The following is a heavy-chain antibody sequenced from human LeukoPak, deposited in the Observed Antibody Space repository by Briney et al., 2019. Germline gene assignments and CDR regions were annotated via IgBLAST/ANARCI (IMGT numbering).Heavy chain of an antibody. V-gene: IGHV3-21*01. Sequence: GGSLRLSCAASGFTFSSYHMNCVRQAPGKGLEWVSSVSSSSTYIYYAASLKGRFTISRDNAKNSLYLQMNSLGAEDTAVYYCVRSSDHYGLDVWGQGTTVTVSS. CDR1: GFTFSSYH. D-gene: IGHD6-6*01. CDR3: VRSSDHYGLDV. CDR2: VSSSSTYI. J-gene: IGHJ6*02.